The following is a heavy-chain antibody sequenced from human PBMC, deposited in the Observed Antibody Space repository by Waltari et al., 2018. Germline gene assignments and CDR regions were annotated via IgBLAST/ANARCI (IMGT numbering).Heavy chain of an antibody. CDR1: GFTFSSYA. CDR3: AKKAAAGLWHYYYYYMDV. V-gene: IGHV3-23*04. D-gene: IGHD6-13*01. J-gene: IGHJ6*03. CDR2: ISGSGGST. Sequence: EVQLVESGGGLVQPGGSLRLSCAASGFTFSSYAMSWVRQAPGKGLEWVSAISGSGGSTYYADSVKGRFTISRDNSKNTLYLQMNSLRAEDTAVYYCAKKAAAGLWHYYYYYMDVWGKGTTVTVSS.